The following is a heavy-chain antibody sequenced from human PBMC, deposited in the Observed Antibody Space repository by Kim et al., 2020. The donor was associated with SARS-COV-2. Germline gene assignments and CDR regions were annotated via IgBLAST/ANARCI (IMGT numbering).Heavy chain of an antibody. CDR1: GYTFTSYG. J-gene: IGHJ6*02. CDR3: ARVKLSGAEKVYGMDV. CDR2: ISAYNGNT. V-gene: IGHV1-18*04. Sequence: ASVKVSCKASGYTFTSYGISWVRQAPGQGLEWMGWISAYNGNTNYAQKLQGRVTMTTDTSTSTAYMELRSLRSDDTAVYYCARVKLSGAEKVYGMDVWGQGTTVTVSS. D-gene: IGHD7-27*01.